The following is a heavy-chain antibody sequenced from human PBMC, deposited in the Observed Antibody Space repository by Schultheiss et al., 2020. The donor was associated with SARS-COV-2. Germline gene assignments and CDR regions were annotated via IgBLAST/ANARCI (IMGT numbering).Heavy chain of an antibody. V-gene: IGHV3-48*01. CDR1: GFTFSSYS. CDR2: ISSSSSTI. J-gene: IGHJ4*02. Sequence: GGSLRLSCAASGFTFSSYSMNWVRQAPGKGLEWVSSISSSSSTIYYADSVKGRFTISRDNAKNSLYLQMNSLRAEDTAVYYCASRLGIAASGALFDYWGQGTLVTVSS. D-gene: IGHD6-13*01. CDR3: ASRLGIAASGALFDY.